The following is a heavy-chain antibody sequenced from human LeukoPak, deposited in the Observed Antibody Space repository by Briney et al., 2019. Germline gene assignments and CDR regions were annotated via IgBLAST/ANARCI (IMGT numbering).Heavy chain of an antibody. V-gene: IGHV4-59*01. J-gene: IGHJ4*02. D-gene: IGHD3-10*02. CDR2: IYYSGNT. Sequence: SETLSLTCTVSGGSISPYYWSWIRQPPGKGLEWLGYIYYSGNTNYNPSLKSRVAISVDTSKNQFSLKLSSVTAADTAVYYCARSTGTTMFIDYWGQGTLVTVSS. CDR3: ARSTGTTMFIDY. CDR1: GGSISPYY.